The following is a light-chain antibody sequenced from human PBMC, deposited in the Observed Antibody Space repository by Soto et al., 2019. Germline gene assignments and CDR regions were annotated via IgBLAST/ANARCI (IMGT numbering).Light chain of an antibody. CDR3: QQYYTYPWT. CDR2: KAS. Sequence: DIQMTQSPSTLSASVGDRVTITCRASQSISSWLAWYQQRPGKAPKLLIYKASNLESGVPSRFSGSGSGTELTLTISSLHPDDFATYYCQQYYTYPWTFGPGTKVKSN. J-gene: IGKJ1*01. V-gene: IGKV1-5*03. CDR1: QSISSW.